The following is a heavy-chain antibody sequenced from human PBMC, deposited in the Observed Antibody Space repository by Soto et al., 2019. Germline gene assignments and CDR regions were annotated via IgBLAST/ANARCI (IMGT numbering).Heavy chain of an antibody. Sequence: QLQESGPGLVKPSQTLFLTCTVSGASINNNDYYWSWIRQTPGKGLEWIGYVYYSGTTDYIPSLKSRLSMSIDKSQNQFTLKLNSVTAADTATYYCARMSYFYDKWYFDLWGRGTLVTVSS. CDR2: VYYSGTT. CDR1: GASINNNDYY. D-gene: IGHD3-22*01. V-gene: IGHV4-30-4*01. J-gene: IGHJ2*01. CDR3: ARMSYFYDKWYFDL.